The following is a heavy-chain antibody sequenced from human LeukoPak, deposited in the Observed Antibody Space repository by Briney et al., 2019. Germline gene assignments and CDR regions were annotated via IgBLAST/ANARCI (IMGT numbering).Heavy chain of an antibody. CDR1: GFTFSSYW. CDR3: ARGSYRRPTDY. CDR2: IKQDGSEK. V-gene: IGHV3-7*01. D-gene: IGHD1-26*01. J-gene: IGHJ4*02. Sequence: RGSLRLSCAASGFTFSSYWMSWVRQAPGKGLEWVANIKQDGSEKYYVDSVKGRFTISRDNAKNSLYLQMNSLRAEDTAVYYCARGSYRRPTDYWGQGTLVTVSS.